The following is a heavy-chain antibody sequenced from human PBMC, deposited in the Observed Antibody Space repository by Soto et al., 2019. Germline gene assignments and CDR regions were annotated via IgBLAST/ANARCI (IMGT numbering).Heavy chain of an antibody. Sequence: PSQTLSLTCASSGDSVSRKSAAWHCIRQSPSRGLEWLGRTYYRSKWSSNYAASVKSRITISPDTSKNQFSLQLRSVTPDDAAMYYCARTVDYLVDYWAQATLLTLSS. CDR3: ARTVDYLVDY. J-gene: IGHJ4*02. CDR2: TYYRSKWSS. CDR1: GDSVSRKSAA. D-gene: IGHD5-12*01. V-gene: IGHV6-1*01.